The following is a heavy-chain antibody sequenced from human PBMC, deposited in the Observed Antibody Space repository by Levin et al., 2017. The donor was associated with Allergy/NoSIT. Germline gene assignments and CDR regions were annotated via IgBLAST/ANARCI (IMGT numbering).Heavy chain of an antibody. Sequence: SETLSLTCSVSGDSISRGFYYWSWIRQPAGEGLEWIGRIYVTGSTTYNPSLKSRVTISVDTSKNQFSLKLSSVTAADTAVYYCARAEVGSEHWGQGTLVTVSS. CDR2: IYVTGST. CDR1: GDSISRGFYY. V-gene: IGHV4-61*02. J-gene: IGHJ4*02. D-gene: IGHD3-10*01. CDR3: ARAEVGSEH.